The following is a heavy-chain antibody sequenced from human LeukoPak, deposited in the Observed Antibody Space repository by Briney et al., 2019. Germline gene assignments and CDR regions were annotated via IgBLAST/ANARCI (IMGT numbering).Heavy chain of an antibody. V-gene: IGHV3-53*01. D-gene: IGHD6-25*01. J-gene: IGHJ4*02. CDR2: IYSGGGT. CDR1: GFTSSSYW. CDR3: ARDSGDYLDY. Sequence: GGSLRLSCAASGFTSSSYWMRWVRQAPGKGLEWVSLIYSGGGTYYADSVKGRFTISRDNSKNTLYFQMNSLRAEDTAVYYCARDSGDYLDYWDQGTLVTVSS.